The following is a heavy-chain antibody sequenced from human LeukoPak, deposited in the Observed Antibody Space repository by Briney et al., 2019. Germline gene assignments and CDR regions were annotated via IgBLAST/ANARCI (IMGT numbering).Heavy chain of an antibody. CDR2: IYYSGST. J-gene: IGHJ4*02. D-gene: IGHD6-13*01. V-gene: IGHV4-59*01. Sequence: PSETLSLTCTVSVGSISSYYWSWIRQPPGKGLECIGYIYYSGSTNYNPSLKSRVTISVDTSKNQFSLKLSSVTAADTAVYYCARGRQQLALFDYWGQGTLVTVSS. CDR3: ARGRQQLALFDY. CDR1: VGSISSYY.